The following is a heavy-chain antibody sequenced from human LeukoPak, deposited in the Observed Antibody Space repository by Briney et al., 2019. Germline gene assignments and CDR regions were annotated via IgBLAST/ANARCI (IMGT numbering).Heavy chain of an antibody. D-gene: IGHD6-13*01. Sequence: ASVKVSCKASGYTFASYQMHWVRQAPGQGLEGMGIINPSGGGTSYAQKFQGRVTVTRDTSTSTVYMELCSLRSEDTAVYYCATIAGDAAGFDYWGQGTLVTVSS. CDR2: INPSGGGT. CDR1: GYTFASYQ. J-gene: IGHJ4*02. CDR3: ATIAGDAAGFDY. V-gene: IGHV1-46*01.